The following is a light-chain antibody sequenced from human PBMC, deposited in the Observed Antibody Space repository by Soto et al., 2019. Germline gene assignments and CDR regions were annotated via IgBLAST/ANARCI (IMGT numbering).Light chain of an antibody. J-gene: IGLJ1*01. CDR1: SSDIGGYNS. CDR2: DVT. V-gene: IGLV2-8*01. CDR3: SSYTDRKNLV. Sequence: QSVLTPSPSASGSPGQSVTISCTGTSSDIGGYNSVSWSQPHPGKAPKVMIYDVTKRPSGVPHLFSGSKSGNAASLTVSALQGEVEDDYYCSSYTDRKNLVFGGGSQVPVL.